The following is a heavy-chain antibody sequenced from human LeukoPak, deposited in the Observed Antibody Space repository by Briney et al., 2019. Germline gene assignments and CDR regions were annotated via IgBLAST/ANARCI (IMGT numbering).Heavy chain of an antibody. CDR2: INPNSGGT. CDR3: ARVRPKYYYGTDV. V-gene: IGHV1-2*02. CDR1: GYTFTGYY. Sequence: GASVKVSCKASGYTFTGYYMHWVRQAPGQGLEWMGWINPNSGGTNYAQKFQGRVTMTRDTSISTAYMELSRLRSDDTAVYYCARVRPKYYYGTDVWGQGTTVTVSS. J-gene: IGHJ6*02.